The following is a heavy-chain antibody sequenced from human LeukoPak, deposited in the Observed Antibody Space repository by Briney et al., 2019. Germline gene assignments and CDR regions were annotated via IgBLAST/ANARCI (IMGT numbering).Heavy chain of an antibody. CDR3: ARDAGYSSSWYENWFDP. CDR1: GFTFSSYS. D-gene: IGHD6-13*01. CDR2: ISSSSSYI. J-gene: IGHJ5*02. V-gene: IGHV3-21*01. Sequence: GSLRLSCAASGFTFSSYSMNWVRQAPGKGLEWVSSISSSSSYIYYADSVKGRFTISRDNAKNSLYLQMNSLRAEDTAVYYCARDAGYSSSWYENWFDPWGQGTLVTVSS.